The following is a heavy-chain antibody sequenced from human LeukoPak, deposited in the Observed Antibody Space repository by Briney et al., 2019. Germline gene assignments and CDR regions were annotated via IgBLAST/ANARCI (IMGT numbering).Heavy chain of an antibody. D-gene: IGHD3-10*01. V-gene: IGHV1-18*01. Sequence: ASVKVSCKASGYTFSSYGISWVRQAPGQGLEWMGWISAYNGNTNYAQNLQGRVTMTTDTSTSTAYMELRSLRSDDTAVYYCARSMVRGVIGAFDIWGQGTMVTVSS. CDR3: ARSMVRGVIGAFDI. J-gene: IGHJ3*02. CDR2: ISAYNGNT. CDR1: GYTFSSYG.